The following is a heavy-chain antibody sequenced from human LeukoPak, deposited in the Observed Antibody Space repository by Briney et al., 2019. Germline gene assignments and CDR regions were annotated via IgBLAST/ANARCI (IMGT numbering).Heavy chain of an antibody. CDR1: GYTFTGYY. V-gene: IGHV1-2*02. D-gene: IGHD3-22*01. CDR2: INPNSGGT. J-gene: IGHJ3*02. Sequence: ASVKVSCKASGYTFTGYYMHWVRQAPGQGLEWMGWINPNSGGTNYAQKFQGRVTMTRDTSISTAYMELSRLRSDDTAVYYCARTYYDSRDSAFDIWGQGTMVTVSS. CDR3: ARTYYDSRDSAFDI.